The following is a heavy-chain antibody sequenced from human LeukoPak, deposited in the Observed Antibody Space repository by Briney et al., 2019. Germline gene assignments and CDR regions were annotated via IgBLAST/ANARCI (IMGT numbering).Heavy chain of an antibody. CDR1: GYIFTNYA. J-gene: IGHJ5*02. V-gene: IGHV7-4-1*02. CDR3: AAGNWFDP. D-gene: IGHD6-13*01. CDR2: INTNTGNP. Sequence: ASVKVSCKASGYIFTNYAINWVRQAPGQGLEWMGWINTNTGNPTYAQGFTGRFVFSLDTSVSTAYLQISSLQAEDTAVYYCAAGNWFDPWGQGTLVTVSS.